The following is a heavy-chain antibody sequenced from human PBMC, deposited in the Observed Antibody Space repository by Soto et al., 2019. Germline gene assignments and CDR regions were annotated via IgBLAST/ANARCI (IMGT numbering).Heavy chain of an antibody. Sequence: EVQLVESGGGLVQPGGSLRLSCAASGFTFSSYSMNWVRQAPGKGLEWVSYISSSSSTIYYTDSVKGRFTISRDNAKNSLYLQMNSLRAEDTAVYYCARNEMDYYDSSGYYYGADYWGQGTLVTVSS. J-gene: IGHJ4*02. CDR2: ISSSSSTI. D-gene: IGHD3-22*01. CDR1: GFTFSSYS. CDR3: ARNEMDYYDSSGYYYGADY. V-gene: IGHV3-48*01.